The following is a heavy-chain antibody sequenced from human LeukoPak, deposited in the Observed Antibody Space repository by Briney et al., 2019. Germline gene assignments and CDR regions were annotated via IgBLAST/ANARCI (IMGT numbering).Heavy chain of an antibody. V-gene: IGHV3-30*04. CDR1: GFTFSSYA. CDR3: AKSISRITIFGVLIRGFDY. Sequence: AGGSLRLSCAASGFTFSSYAMHWVRQAPGKGLEWVAVISYDGSNKYYADSVKGRFTISRDNSKNTLYLQMNSLRAEDTAVYYCAKSISRITIFGVLIRGFDYWGQGTLVTVSS. CDR2: ISYDGSNK. J-gene: IGHJ4*02. D-gene: IGHD3-3*01.